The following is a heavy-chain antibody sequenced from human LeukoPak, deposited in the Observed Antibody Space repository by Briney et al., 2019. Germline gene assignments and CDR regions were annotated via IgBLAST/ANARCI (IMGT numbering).Heavy chain of an antibody. CDR1: GFTFSSYW. CDR3: ARDLVVVAATPDY. CDR2: IKQDGSEK. V-gene: IGHV3-7*01. J-gene: IGHJ4*02. D-gene: IGHD2-15*01. Sequence: GGSLRLSCAASGFTFSSYWMSWVRQAPGKGLEWVANIKQDGSEKYYVDSVKGRFTISRDNAKNSLYLQMNSLRAEDTAVYYCARDLVVVAATPDYWGQGTLVTVYS.